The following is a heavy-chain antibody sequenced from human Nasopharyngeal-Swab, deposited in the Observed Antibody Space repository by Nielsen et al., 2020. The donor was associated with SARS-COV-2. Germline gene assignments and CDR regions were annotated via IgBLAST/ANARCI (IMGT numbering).Heavy chain of an antibody. Sequence: ASVKVSCKASGYTFTRYYMHWVRQAPGQGLEWMGIINPSGGNTAYAQKFQGRVPMTRDTSTSTVYMELSSLRSDDTAMFYCAIDFLVTMLRGDYYFFAMDVWGQGTTVTVSS. CDR3: AIDFLVTMLRGDYYFFAMDV. J-gene: IGHJ6*02. CDR2: INPSGGNT. CDR1: GYTFTRYY. V-gene: IGHV1-46*01. D-gene: IGHD3-10*01.